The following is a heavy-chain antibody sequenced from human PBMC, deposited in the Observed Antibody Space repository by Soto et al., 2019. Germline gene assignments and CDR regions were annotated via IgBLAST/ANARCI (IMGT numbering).Heavy chain of an antibody. CDR3: ARGTSGSYHSAISN. D-gene: IGHD1-26*01. V-gene: IGHV1-18*01. Sequence: QVQLVQSGPEVKKPGASVKVSCKASGYTFATYGISWVRQAPGQGLEWMGWISASNGNTDYAQKLQGRVTMTTDTSTSTAYMEPRSVRSDDTAVYYCARGTSGSYHSAISNWGQGTLVTVSS. CDR2: ISASNGNT. CDR1: GYTFATYG. J-gene: IGHJ4*02.